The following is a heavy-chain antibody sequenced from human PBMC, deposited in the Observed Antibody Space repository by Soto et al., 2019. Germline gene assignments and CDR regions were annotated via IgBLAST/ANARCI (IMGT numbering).Heavy chain of an antibody. CDR1: GFTVSSNY. J-gene: IGHJ4*02. CDR3: ARELAIAVAGRWTGYFDY. CDR2: IYSGGST. V-gene: IGHV3-53*01. D-gene: IGHD6-19*01. Sequence: GGSLRLSCAASGFTVSSNYMSWVRQAPGKGLEWVSVIYSGGSTYYADSAKGRFTISRDNSKNTLYLQMNSLRAEDTAVYYCARELAIAVAGRWTGYFDYWGQGTLVTVSS.